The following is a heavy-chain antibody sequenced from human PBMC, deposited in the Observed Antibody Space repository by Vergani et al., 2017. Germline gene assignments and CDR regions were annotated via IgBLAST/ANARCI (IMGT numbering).Heavy chain of an antibody. CDR2: ISYDGSNK. CDR1: GFTFSSYG. CDR3: ARDRRIMYNWFDP. V-gene: IGHV3-30*03. J-gene: IGHJ5*02. Sequence: VQLLESGGDLVQPGGSLRLSCAASGFTFSSYGMHWVRQAPGKGLEWVAVISYDGSNKYYADSVKGRFIISRDNSKDIVYLQMNSLRVEDTAVYYCARDRRIMYNWFDPWGQGTLVTVSS.